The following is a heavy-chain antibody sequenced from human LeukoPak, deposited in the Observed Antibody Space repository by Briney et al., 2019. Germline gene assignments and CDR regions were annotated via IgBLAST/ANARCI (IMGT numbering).Heavy chain of an antibody. V-gene: IGHV4-61*02. Sequence: SETLSLTCTVSGGSISSGSHYWSWIRQPAGKGLEWIGRIYTSGSTNYNPSLKSRVTISVDTSKNQFSLKLSSVTAADTAVYYCARASRDWNGYLYFDYWGQGTLVTVSS. CDR2: IYTSGST. CDR3: ARASRDWNGYLYFDY. J-gene: IGHJ4*02. CDR1: GGSISSGSHY. D-gene: IGHD1-1*01.